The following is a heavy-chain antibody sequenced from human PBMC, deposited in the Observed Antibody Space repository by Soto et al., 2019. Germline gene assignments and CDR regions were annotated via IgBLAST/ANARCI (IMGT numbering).Heavy chain of an antibody. CDR3: AREGGPITMVRGVDADKNWFDP. D-gene: IGHD3-10*01. CDR2: INPNSGGT. V-gene: IGHV1-2*04. Sequence: ASVKVSCKASGYTFTGYYMHWVRQAPGQGLEWMGWINPNSGGTNYAQKFQGWVTMTRDTSISTAYMELSRLRSDDTAVYYCAREGGPITMVRGVDADKNWFDPWGQGTLVTVSS. CDR1: GYTFTGYY. J-gene: IGHJ5*02.